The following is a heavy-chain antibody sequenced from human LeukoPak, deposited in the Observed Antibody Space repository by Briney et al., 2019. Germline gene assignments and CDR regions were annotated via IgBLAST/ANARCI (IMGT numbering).Heavy chain of an antibody. CDR2: ISAYNGNT. D-gene: IGHD3-10*01. Sequence: GASVKVSCKASGYTFTSYGISWVRQAPGQGLEWMGWISAYNGNTNYAQKLQGRATMTTDTSTSTAYMELRSLRSDDTAVYYCARDDDRTTMVRGVIPLDYWGQGTLVTVSS. CDR1: GYTFTSYG. J-gene: IGHJ4*02. V-gene: IGHV1-18*01. CDR3: ARDDDRTTMVRGVIPLDY.